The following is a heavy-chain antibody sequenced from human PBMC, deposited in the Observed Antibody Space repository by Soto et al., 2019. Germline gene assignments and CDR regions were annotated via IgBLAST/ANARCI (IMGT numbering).Heavy chain of an antibody. Sequence: GGSLRLSCATSGFSFSTYEMNWVRQAPGKGLEWLSYITGRGTITYYADSVKGRFTVSRDNAEMSLSLERNNLRAEDTALYYCARGRCTSSSCHFDYWGQGTLVTVSA. V-gene: IGHV3-48*03. J-gene: IGHJ4*02. CDR2: ITGRGTIT. D-gene: IGHD2-8*01. CDR3: ARGRCTSSSCHFDY. CDR1: GFSFSTYE.